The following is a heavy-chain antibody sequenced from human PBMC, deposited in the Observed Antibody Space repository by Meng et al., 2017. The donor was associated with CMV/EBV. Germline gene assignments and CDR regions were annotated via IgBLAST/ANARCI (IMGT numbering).Heavy chain of an antibody. CDR1: GYAFTAYY. CDR3: ARGPLYNYGWSSNIFDFQH. V-gene: IGHV1-2*02. Sequence: ASVKVSCKTSGYAFTAYYMHWVRQAPGQGLEWMGWINPNSGGTNYAQKFQCRVTMTRDTSISTAYMELNRLRSDDTAVYYCARGPLYNYGWSSNIFDFQHWGQGTLVTVSS. CDR2: INPNSGGT. J-gene: IGHJ1*01. D-gene: IGHD5-18*01.